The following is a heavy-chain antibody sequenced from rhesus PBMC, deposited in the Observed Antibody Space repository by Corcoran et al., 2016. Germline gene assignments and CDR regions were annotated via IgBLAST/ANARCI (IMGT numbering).Heavy chain of an antibody. D-gene: IGHD6-25*01. J-gene: IGHJ4*01. CDR1: GCSLSGYY. CDR3: AREGISGSWNRVAYFDY. V-gene: IGHV4-165*01. CDR2: ISGSRGGT. Sequence: QVQLQESGPGLVQPSETLSPTCAVSGCSLSGYYWGWIRQPPGKGLEWLGFISGSRGGTEYNPSLKSRVTIATDTSKCQCALKLWGVTAEDTAVYYGAREGISGSWNRVAYFDYWGQGVLVTVSS.